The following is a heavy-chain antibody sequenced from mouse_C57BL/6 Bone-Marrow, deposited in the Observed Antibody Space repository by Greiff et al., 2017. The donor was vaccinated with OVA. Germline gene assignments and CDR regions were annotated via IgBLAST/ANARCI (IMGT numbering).Heavy chain of an antibody. Sequence: VQLQQSGPELVKPGASVKMSCKASGYTFTDYNMHWVKQSHGKSLEWIGYINPNNGGTSYNQKFKGKATLTVNKSSSTAYMELRSLTSEDSAVYYCARSFYYDYDGRFAYWGQGTLVTVSA. CDR3: ARSFYYDYDGRFAY. CDR1: GYTFTDYN. V-gene: IGHV1-22*01. D-gene: IGHD2-4*01. J-gene: IGHJ3*01. CDR2: INPNNGGT.